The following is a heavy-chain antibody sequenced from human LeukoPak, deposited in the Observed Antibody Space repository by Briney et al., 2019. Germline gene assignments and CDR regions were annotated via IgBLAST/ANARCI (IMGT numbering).Heavy chain of an antibody. Sequence: SETLSLTCTVSGGSISSYYWSWIRQPPGKGLEWIGYIYYSGSTNYNPSLKSRVTISVDTSKNQFSLKLSSVTAAETAVYYCARVMTTLEFDYWGQGTLVTVSS. CDR1: GGSISSYY. CDR3: ARVMTTLEFDY. D-gene: IGHD4-23*01. CDR2: IYYSGST. V-gene: IGHV4-59*01. J-gene: IGHJ4*02.